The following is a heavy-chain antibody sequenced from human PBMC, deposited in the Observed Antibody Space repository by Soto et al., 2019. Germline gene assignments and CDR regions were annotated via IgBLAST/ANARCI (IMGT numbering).Heavy chain of an antibody. CDR3: AGDYYGPAPDGYYYYYGMDV. CDR2: INAGNGNT. D-gene: IGHD3-10*01. V-gene: IGHV1-3*01. CDR1: GYTFTSYA. J-gene: IGHJ6*02. Sequence: ASVKVSCKASGYTFTSYAMHWVRQAPGQRLEWMGWINAGNGNTKYSQKFQGRVTITWDTSASTAYMELSSLRSEDTAVYYCAGDYYGPAPDGYYYYYGMDVWGQGTTVTVSS.